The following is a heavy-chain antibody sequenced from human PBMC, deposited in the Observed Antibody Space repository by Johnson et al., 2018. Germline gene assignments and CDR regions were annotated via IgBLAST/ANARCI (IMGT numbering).Heavy chain of an antibody. J-gene: IGHJ6*02. CDR3: AKMGGDYVSYYYYYGMDV. Sequence: EVQLVESGGGLVQPGGSLRLSCAASGFTFSSYAMAWVRQAPGKGLEWVSVSSGSGGSTYYADSVKGRFTLSRDNSKNALYLQMNSPRADDTAVYYCAKMGGDYVSYYYYYGMDVWGQGTTVTVSS. V-gene: IGHV3-23*04. CDR1: GFTFSSYA. CDR2: SSGSGGST. D-gene: IGHD4-17*01.